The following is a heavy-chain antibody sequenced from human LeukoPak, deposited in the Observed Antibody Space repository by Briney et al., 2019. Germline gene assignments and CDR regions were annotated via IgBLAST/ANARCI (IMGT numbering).Heavy chain of an antibody. J-gene: IGHJ6*03. Sequence: ASVKVSCKASGYTFTGYYIHWVRQAPGQGLEWMGWINPSSGGTNYAQKFQGRVTMARDTSISTAYMDLSRLGSDDTPVYRWASVDSWSNLGDYYYYMDDWGKGTMVTVSS. CDR2: INPSSGGT. D-gene: IGHD3-10*01. CDR1: GYTFTGYY. V-gene: IGHV1-2*02. CDR3: ASVDSWSNLGDYYYYMDD.